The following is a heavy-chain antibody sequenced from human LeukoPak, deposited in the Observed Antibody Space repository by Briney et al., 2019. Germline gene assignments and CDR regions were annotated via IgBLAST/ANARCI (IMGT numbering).Heavy chain of an antibody. Sequence: GASVKVSCKASGYTFTSYAMHWVRQAPGQRLEWMGWTNAGNGNTKYSQKFQGRVTITRDTSASTAYMELSSLRSEDTAVYYCARVDPSFDWLLSLDYWGQGTLVTVSS. D-gene: IGHD3-9*01. V-gene: IGHV1-3*01. CDR3: ARVDPSFDWLLSLDY. CDR2: TNAGNGNT. J-gene: IGHJ4*02. CDR1: GYTFTSYA.